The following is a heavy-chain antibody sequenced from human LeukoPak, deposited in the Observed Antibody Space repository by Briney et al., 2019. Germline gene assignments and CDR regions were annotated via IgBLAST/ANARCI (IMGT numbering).Heavy chain of an antibody. CDR1: GYTFTSCD. CDR3: TRGSSGRRDN. J-gene: IGHJ4*02. CDR2: MNPNSGNT. V-gene: IGHV1-8*01. Sequence: ASVKVSCKASGYTFTSCDINWVRQATGQGLEWMGWMNPNSGNTGYGQSFQCRNTMTRDISIGTASMELSNLTSEDTAIYYCTRGSSGRRDNWGQGTLVTVSA. D-gene: IGHD6-19*01.